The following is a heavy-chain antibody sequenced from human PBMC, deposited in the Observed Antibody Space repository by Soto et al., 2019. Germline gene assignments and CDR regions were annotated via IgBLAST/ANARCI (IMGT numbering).Heavy chain of an antibody. Sequence: SETLSLTCTVSGGSISSSSYYWGWIRQPPGKGLEWIGSIYYSGSTYYNPSLKSRVTISVDTSKNQFSLKLSSVTAADTAVYYCARRRVGSSWATSYYYYGMDVWGQGTTVTVSS. V-gene: IGHV4-39*01. CDR2: IYYSGST. CDR3: ARRRVGSSWATSYYYYGMDV. J-gene: IGHJ6*02. D-gene: IGHD6-13*01. CDR1: GGSISSSSYY.